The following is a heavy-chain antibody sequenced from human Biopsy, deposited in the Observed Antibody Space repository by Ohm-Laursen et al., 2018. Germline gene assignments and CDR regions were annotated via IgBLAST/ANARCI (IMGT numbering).Heavy chain of an antibody. J-gene: IGHJ4*02. D-gene: IGHD3-3*01. V-gene: IGHV1-69*17. CDR1: GGTFSNYA. Sequence: SSVKVSCKASGGTFSNYAISWVRQAPGEGLEWMGGIIAVSGLVNYAPKFQGRVSITADKSTTTAYMELSNLKSEDTAVYYCATPFQYYDSWGGYPPFDHWGQGTLVTVSS. CDR3: ATPFQYYDSWGGYPPFDH. CDR2: IIAVSGLV.